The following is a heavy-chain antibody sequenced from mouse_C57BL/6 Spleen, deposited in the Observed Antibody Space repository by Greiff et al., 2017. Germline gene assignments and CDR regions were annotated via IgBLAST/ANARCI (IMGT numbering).Heavy chain of an antibody. D-gene: IGHD2-2*01. J-gene: IGHJ4*01. CDR3: APYYGYDRYAMDY. Sequence: QVQLQQSGAELARPGASVKLSCKASGYTFTSYGIRWVKQRTGQGLEWIGGIYPSSGNTYYNEKFKGKATLTADTSSSTAYMELRSLTSEDSAVYFCAPYYGYDRYAMDYWGQGTSVTVSA. CDR2: IYPSSGNT. CDR1: GYTFTSYG. V-gene: IGHV1-81*01.